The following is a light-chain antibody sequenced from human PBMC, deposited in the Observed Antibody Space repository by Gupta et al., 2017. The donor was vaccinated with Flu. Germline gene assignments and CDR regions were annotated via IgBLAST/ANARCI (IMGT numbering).Light chain of an antibody. CDR3: QTWGTAWV. V-gene: IGLV4-69*01. J-gene: IGLJ3*02. CDR1: SGHSSYA. Sequence: QLVLTPSPSASASLAAPVTLTFTLSSGHSSYAIAWHQQQPEKGPRYLMKLNSDGSHSKGDGIPDRFSGSSSGAERYLTIASLQSEDEADYYCQTWGTAWVFGGGTKLTVL. CDR2: LNSDGSH.